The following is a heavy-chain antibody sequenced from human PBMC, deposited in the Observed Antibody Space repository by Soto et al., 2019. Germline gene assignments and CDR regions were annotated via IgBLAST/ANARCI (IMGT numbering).Heavy chain of an antibody. CDR1: GFTFDDYA. V-gene: IGHV3-9*01. J-gene: IGHJ5*01. CDR3: AKGAGGQWLTNWIDS. D-gene: IGHD6-19*01. Sequence: EVQLVESGGGLVQPGRSLRLSCAASGFTFDDYAMHWVRQAPGKGLEWVTGVSWSSGSIGYADSVKGRFTISRDNAKNSLDLQMNSLRPEDTALYYGAKGAGGQWLTNWIDSWGQGTLVTVSS. CDR2: VSWSSGSI.